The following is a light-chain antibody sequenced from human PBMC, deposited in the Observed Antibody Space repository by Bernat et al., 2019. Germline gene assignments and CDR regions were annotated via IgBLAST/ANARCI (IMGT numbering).Light chain of an antibody. Sequence: ETVMTQSPATLSVSPGERATLSCRASQRVSSNLAWYQQKPGQPPSLPIYAASTRATGIPARFSGSGSGTEFTLTIRSLQPEDSAVYYCPQYTRWPPVTFGGGTKVEIK. CDR2: AAS. CDR3: PQYTRWPPVT. CDR1: QRVSSN. J-gene: IGKJ4*01. V-gene: IGKV3-15*01.